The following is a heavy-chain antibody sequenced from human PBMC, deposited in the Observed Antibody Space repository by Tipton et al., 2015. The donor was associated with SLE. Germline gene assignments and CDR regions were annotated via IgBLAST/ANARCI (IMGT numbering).Heavy chain of an antibody. CDR2: NNPSGNT. CDR1: GGSFSGYS. CDR3: ARGAKERITLVRVRPYYFDY. D-gene: IGHD3-10*01. V-gene: IGHV4-34*01. Sequence: TLSLTCPVYGGSFSGYSWSWIRQPPGKGLEWIGQNNPSGNTNYNPSLKSRVTISVDTSNNQLSLKLTSVTAADTAVYYCARGAKERITLVRVRPYYFDYWGQGSLVTVSS. J-gene: IGHJ4*01.